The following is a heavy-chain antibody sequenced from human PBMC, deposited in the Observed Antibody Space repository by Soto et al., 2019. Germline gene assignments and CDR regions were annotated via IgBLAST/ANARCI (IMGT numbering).Heavy chain of an antibody. D-gene: IGHD3-16*01. J-gene: IGHJ5*02. CDR2: ISYDGSKK. CDR1: GFTFSSYA. Sequence: QVQLVESGGGLVQPGGSLRLSCAASGFTFSSYAIHWVRQAPGKGLEWVAVISYDGSKKYYADSVKGRFTISRDNPKNQISLQMYSLSAEDTAVYYCARDLGGFHWFDHWGQGTLVTVSS. CDR3: ARDLGGFHWFDH. V-gene: IGHV3-30-3*01.